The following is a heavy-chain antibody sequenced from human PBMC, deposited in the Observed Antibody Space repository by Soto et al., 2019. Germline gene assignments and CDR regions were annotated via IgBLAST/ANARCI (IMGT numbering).Heavy chain of an antibody. Sequence: QVQLVESGGGVVQPGRSLRLSCAASGFTFSSYDMHWVRQAPGKGLEWVAVIWNGGSNQYYADSVKGRFTISRDNSKNTLYLQMNSLRVEDTAVYYCASRSPALDYWGQGTLVTVSS. D-gene: IGHD2-2*01. CDR2: IWNGGSNQ. V-gene: IGHV3-33*01. CDR1: GFTFSSYD. CDR3: ASRSPALDY. J-gene: IGHJ4*02.